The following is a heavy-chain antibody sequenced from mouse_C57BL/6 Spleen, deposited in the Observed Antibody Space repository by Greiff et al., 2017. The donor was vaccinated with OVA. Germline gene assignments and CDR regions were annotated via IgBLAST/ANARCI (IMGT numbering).Heavy chain of an antibody. Sequence: QVQLQQSGPGLVQPSQSLSITCTVSGFSLTSYGVHWVRQSPGKGLEWLGVIWRGGSTDYNAAFMSRLSITKDNSKSHVFFKMNSLQADDTAIYYCAKNWGPRYAMDYWGQGTSVTVSS. J-gene: IGHJ4*01. CDR1: GFSLTSYG. V-gene: IGHV2-5*01. CDR3: AKNWGPRYAMDY. CDR2: IWRGGST.